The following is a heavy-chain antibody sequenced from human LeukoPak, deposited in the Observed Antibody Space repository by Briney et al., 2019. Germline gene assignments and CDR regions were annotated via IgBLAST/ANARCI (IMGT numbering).Heavy chain of an antibody. CDR1: GDSITSYC. CDR2: MYDSGST. D-gene: IGHD6-13*01. Sequence: SETLSLTCTVSGDSITSYCWSWIRQPPGKGLEWIGYMYDSGSTKYNPSLKSRVTISVDTSKNQLSLKLSSVTAADKAVYYCARDRGSSWPDAFDIWGQGAMVTVSS. CDR3: ARDRGSSWPDAFDI. J-gene: IGHJ3*02. V-gene: IGHV4-59*01.